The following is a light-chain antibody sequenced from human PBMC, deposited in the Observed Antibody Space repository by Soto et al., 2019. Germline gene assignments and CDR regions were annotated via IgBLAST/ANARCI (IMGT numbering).Light chain of an antibody. CDR1: SSDIGGYDY. CDR2: AVS. Sequence: QSVLTQPASVSGSPGQSITISCTGTSSDIGGYDYVSWYQQHPGKAPKLVIYAVSDRPSGVSNRFSGSKSGNTASLTISGLQPEDEGTYYCNSYTSITTLGIFGGGTKLTVL. CDR3: NSYTSITTLGI. V-gene: IGLV2-14*01. J-gene: IGLJ2*01.